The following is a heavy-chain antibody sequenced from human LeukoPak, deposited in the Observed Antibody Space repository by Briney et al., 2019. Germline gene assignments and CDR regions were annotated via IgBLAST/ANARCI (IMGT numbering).Heavy chain of an antibody. CDR1: GFSFSDHD. V-gene: IGHV3-72*01. CDR3: ARTGYSYGYYDY. CDR2: IKNKANSFTT. Sequence: GGSLRLSCAASGFSFSDHDVDWVRQAPGKGLEWVGRIKNKANSFTTGYAASVKGRFTISRDDSKNSLYLQMNSLDTEDTAVYYCARTGYSYGYYDYWGQGTLVTVSS. J-gene: IGHJ4*02. D-gene: IGHD5-18*01.